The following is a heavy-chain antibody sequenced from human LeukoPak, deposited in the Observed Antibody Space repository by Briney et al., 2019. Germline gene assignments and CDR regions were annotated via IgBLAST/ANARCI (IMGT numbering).Heavy chain of an antibody. V-gene: IGHV3-30-3*01. D-gene: IGHD3-22*01. Sequence: PGGSLRLSCAASGFTFSSYAMHWVRQAPGKGLEWVAVISYDGSNKYYADSVKGRFTISRDNSKSTLYVQMNSLRAEDTAVYYCARGGYYYDSSGYYSFDYWGQGTLVTVSS. J-gene: IGHJ4*02. CDR1: GFTFSSYA. CDR3: ARGGYYYDSSGYYSFDY. CDR2: ISYDGSNK.